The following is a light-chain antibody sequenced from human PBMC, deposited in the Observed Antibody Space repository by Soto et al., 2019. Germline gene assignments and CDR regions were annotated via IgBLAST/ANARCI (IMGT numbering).Light chain of an antibody. CDR3: QQYGSAWT. CDR1: QSVSSSY. V-gene: IGKV3-20*01. CDR2: DAS. Sequence: EIVLTQSPGTLSLSPGERATLSCRASQSVSSSYLVWYQQQVGQAPRLLIYDASSRATGTPDRFSGSGSGTDFTLTISRLEPEDVAVYYCQQYGSAWTFGQGTKVEIK. J-gene: IGKJ1*01.